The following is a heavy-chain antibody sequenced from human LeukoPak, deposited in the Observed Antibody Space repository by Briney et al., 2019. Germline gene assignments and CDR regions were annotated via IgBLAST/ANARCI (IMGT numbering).Heavy chain of an antibody. CDR2: IYYSGST. CDR1: GGSISIYY. D-gene: IGHD6-19*01. J-gene: IGHJ4*02. CDR3: GRDGIGSGWYYFDY. Sequence: SETLSLTCTVSGGSISIYYWSWMPPPPGKGLEWIGYIYYSGSTNYNPSLKSRVTISVDTSKNQSSLKLSSVTAADTAVYYCGRDGIGSGWYYFDYWGQGTLVTVSS. V-gene: IGHV4-59*01.